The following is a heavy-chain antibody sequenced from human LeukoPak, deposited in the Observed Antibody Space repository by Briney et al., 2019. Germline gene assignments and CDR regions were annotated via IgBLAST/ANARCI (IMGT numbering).Heavy chain of an antibody. CDR1: GFTFSNYA. CDR3: SKGTIWLPFAY. V-gene: IGHV3-23*01. J-gene: IGHJ4*02. D-gene: IGHD5-18*01. Sequence: GGSLRLSCAASGFTFSNYAMSWARQAPGKGLEWGSAISGSGGSTYYADSVKGGVTISRDNSKNMMYLQMPSLRAEDTALYYCSKGTIWLPFAYSGAGALVTVS. CDR2: ISGSGGST.